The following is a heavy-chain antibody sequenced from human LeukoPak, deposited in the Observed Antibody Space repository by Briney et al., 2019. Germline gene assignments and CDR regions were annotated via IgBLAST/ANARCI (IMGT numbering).Heavy chain of an antibody. CDR1: GYSSTSYW. V-gene: IGHV5-51*01. J-gene: IGHJ4*02. D-gene: IGHD5-24*01. CDR2: IYPGDSYT. Sequence: GESLKISCKGSGYSSTSYWIGWVRQMPGKGLEWMGIIYPGDSYTTYSPSFQGQVTISADKSISTAYLQWSSLKASDTAMYYCARQMATKYYFDYWGQGTLVTVSS. CDR3: ARQMATKYYFDY.